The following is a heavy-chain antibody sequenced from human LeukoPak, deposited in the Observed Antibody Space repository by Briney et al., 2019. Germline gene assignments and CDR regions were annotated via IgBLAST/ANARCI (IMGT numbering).Heavy chain of an antibody. CDR3: ARGPKTSFDY. CDR2: ISSNSSTI. V-gene: IGHV3-48*01. CDR1: GLEFNYYS. Sequence: GGSLRLSCAASGLEFNYYSMNWVRQAPGKGLEWISYISSNSSTIYYAASVKGRFTISRDSARNSLYLQMNSLRVEDTALYYCARGPKTSFDYWGRGTLVTVSS. J-gene: IGHJ4*02.